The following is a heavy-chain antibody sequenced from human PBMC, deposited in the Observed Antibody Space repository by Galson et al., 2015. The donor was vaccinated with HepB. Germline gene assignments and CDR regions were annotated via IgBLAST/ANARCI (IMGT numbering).Heavy chain of an antibody. Sequence: SVKVSCKASGYTSTTYAMHWVRQAPGQRLEWMGWINAGNGNTKYSQKFQGRVTITRDTSARTAYMELSSLRSEDTAVYYCARGGRRIDVVVPAVRGFYFDYWGQGTLVTVSS. J-gene: IGHJ4*02. V-gene: IGHV1-3*01. D-gene: IGHD2-2*01. CDR3: ARGGRRIDVVVPAVRGFYFDY. CDR1: GYTSTTYA. CDR2: INAGNGNT.